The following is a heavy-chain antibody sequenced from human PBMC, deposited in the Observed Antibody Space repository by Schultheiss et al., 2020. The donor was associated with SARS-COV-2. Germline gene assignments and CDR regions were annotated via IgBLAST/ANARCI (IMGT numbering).Heavy chain of an antibody. Sequence: GESLKISCAASGFTFSRYGMHWVRQAPGKGLEWVSYISSSGSTIYYADSVKGRFTISRDNAKNSLYLQMNSLRAEDTAVYYCARESDSSGWTSGMDVWGQGTTVTVSS. CDR1: GFTFSRYG. CDR2: ISSSGSTI. CDR3: ARESDSSGWTSGMDV. J-gene: IGHJ6*02. D-gene: IGHD6-19*01. V-gene: IGHV3-48*03.